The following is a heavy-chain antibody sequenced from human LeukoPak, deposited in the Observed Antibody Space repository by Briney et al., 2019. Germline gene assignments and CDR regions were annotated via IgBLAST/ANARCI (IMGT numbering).Heavy chain of an antibody. CDR2: ISGYNGDT. V-gene: IGHV1-18*01. D-gene: IGHD3-16*01. Sequence: VKVSCKASGYTFTSYGISWVRQAPGQGLEWMGWISGYNGDTNYEQKFQGRVALTTDTSTTTAYMELRSLRSDDTAFYYCAGEYDHYFDYWGQGTLVTVSS. J-gene: IGHJ4*02. CDR1: GYTFTSYG. CDR3: AGEYDHYFDY.